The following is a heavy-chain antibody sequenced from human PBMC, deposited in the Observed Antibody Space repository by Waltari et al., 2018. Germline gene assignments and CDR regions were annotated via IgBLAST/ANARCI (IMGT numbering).Heavy chain of an antibody. Sequence: QVQLQESGSGLVKPSQTLSLTCTVSGGSISSRDYSWSWIRQPPGKDLEWIGYIYHIGSAYYSPSLKRRVTMSLDRSKNQFSLKLNSVTATDTAVYYCAREVRQTSGDYGWFDPWGQGILVTVSS. V-gene: IGHV4-30-2*01. CDR1: GGSISSRDYS. CDR3: AREVRQTSGDYGWFDP. D-gene: IGHD4-17*01. CDR2: IYHIGSA. J-gene: IGHJ5*02.